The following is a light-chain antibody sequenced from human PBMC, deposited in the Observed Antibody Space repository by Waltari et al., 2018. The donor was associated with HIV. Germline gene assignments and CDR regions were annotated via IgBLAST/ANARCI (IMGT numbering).Light chain of an antibody. CDR2: KDT. Sequence: SYDLTQPPSVSVSPGQTARITCFGEALSNEYTFWHQQKAGQAPLLVIHKDTERASGVPERFSGSTSGRLVTLTIDDGEPDDEADYYCQSAGGGGTYRFGGGTKLTVL. J-gene: IGLJ2*01. CDR3: QSAGGGGTYR. V-gene: IGLV3-25*03. CDR1: ALSNEY.